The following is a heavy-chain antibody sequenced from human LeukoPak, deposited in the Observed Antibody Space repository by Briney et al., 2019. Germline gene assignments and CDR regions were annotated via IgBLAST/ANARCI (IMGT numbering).Heavy chain of an antibody. CDR1: GYTFTSYD. V-gene: IGHV1-8*01. CDR2: MNPNSGNT. D-gene: IGHD3-9*01. CDR3: ARVVSRLWYYDILTGYYNWFDP. Sequence: ASVKVSCKASGYTFTSYDINWVRQATGQGLEWMGWMNPNSGNTGYAQKFQGRVTMTRNTSISTAYMELSSLRSEDTAVYYCARVVSRLWYYDILTGYYNWFDPWGQGTLVTVSS. J-gene: IGHJ5*02.